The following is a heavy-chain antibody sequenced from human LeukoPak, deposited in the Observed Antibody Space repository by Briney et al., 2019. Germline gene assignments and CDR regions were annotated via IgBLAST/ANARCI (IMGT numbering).Heavy chain of an antibody. CDR3: ARVREDSSSWYSGGWFDP. V-gene: IGHV1-69*13. CDR2: IIPIFGTA. Sequence: SVKVSCKASGYTFTSYGISWVRQAPGQGLEWMGGIIPIFGTANYAQKFQGRVTITADESTSTAYMELSSLRSEDTAVYYCARVREDSSSWYSGGWFDPWGQGTLVTVSS. J-gene: IGHJ5*02. CDR1: GYTFTSYG. D-gene: IGHD6-13*01.